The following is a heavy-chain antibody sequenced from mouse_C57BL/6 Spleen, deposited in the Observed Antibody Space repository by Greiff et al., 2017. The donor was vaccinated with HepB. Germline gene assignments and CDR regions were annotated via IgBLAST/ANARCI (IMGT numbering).Heavy chain of an antibody. CDR2: FNPNNGGT. D-gene: IGHD1-1*01. CDR1: GYTFTDYN. V-gene: IGHV1-18*01. J-gene: IGHJ4*01. Sequence: EVQLQQSGPELVKPGASVKIPCKASGYTFTDYNMDWVKQSHGKSLEWIGDFNPNNGGTIYNQKFKGKATLTDDKSSSTADMELRSLTSEDTAVYYWAREGTLRSLGAMDYWGQGTSVTVSS. CDR3: AREGTLRSLGAMDY.